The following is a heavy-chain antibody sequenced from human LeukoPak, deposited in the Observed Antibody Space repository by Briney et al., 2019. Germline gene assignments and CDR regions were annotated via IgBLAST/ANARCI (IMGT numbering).Heavy chain of an antibody. D-gene: IGHD2-21*02. Sequence: GGSLRLSCAASGFIFSNYAIHWVRQAPGKGPEWVAVISYHGLNHYYTDSVKGRFTISRDNSKNTLYLQMNDLKTEDSAVYYCAVPSVTIGITAIFDYWGQGTMVAVSS. CDR3: AVPSVTIGITAIFDY. V-gene: IGHV3-30-3*01. J-gene: IGHJ4*02. CDR2: ISYHGLNH. CDR1: GFIFSNYA.